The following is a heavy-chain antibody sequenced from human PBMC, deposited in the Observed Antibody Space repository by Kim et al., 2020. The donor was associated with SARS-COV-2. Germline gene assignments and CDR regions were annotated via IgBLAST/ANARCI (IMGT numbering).Heavy chain of an antibody. D-gene: IGHD2-21*02. Sequence: ASVKVSCKASGYTFTSYAMNWVRQAPGQGLEWMGWINTNTGNPTYAQGFTGRFVFSLDTSVSTAYLQISSLKAEDTAVYYCARGLWSIFCGGDCYQNWFDPWGQGTLVTVSS. CDR3: ARGLWSIFCGGDCYQNWFDP. CDR1: GYTFTSYA. J-gene: IGHJ5*02. V-gene: IGHV7-4-1*02. CDR2: INTNTGNP.